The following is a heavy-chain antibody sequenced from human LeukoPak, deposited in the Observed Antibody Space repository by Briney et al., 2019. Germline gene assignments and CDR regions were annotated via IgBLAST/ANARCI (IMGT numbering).Heavy chain of an antibody. D-gene: IGHD2-2*03. CDR3: APQRLDIVVVPANDAFDI. CDR1: GFTFSSSA. CDR2: ISGSGGST. Sequence: QSGGSLRLSCAASGFTFSSSAMSWVRQAPGKGLEWVSAISGSGGSTYYADSVKGRFTISRDNSKNTLYLQMNSLRAEDTAVYYCAPQRLDIVVVPANDAFDIWGQGTMVTVSS. J-gene: IGHJ3*02. V-gene: IGHV3-23*01.